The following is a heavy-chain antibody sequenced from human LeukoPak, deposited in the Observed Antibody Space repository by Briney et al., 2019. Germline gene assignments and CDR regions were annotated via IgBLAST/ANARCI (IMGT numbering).Heavy chain of an antibody. CDR2: IYYSGST. V-gene: IGHV4-59*01. D-gene: IGHD1-1*01. CDR1: GGSISSYY. J-gene: IGHJ6*03. CDR3: ARVSWFPGTSYYYMDV. Sequence: SETLSHTCTVSGGSISSYYWSWIRQPPGKGLEWIGYIYYSGSTNYSPSLKSRVTISVDTSNNQFSLNLTSVTAADSAVYYCARVSWFPGTSYYYMDVWGKGTTVTVSS.